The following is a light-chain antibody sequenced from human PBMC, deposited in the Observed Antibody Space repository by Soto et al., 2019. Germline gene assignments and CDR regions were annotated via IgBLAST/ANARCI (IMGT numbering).Light chain of an antibody. Sequence: DIPMTQSPSTLSASVGDRVTITCRASQTISSWLAWYQQKPGKAPKLLIYDASSLESGVPLRLSGSGSGTEFTLTISSLQPDDFATYYFQQYKTYWTFGQGTKVEIK. J-gene: IGKJ1*01. V-gene: IGKV1-5*01. CDR1: QTISSW. CDR3: QQYKTYWT. CDR2: DAS.